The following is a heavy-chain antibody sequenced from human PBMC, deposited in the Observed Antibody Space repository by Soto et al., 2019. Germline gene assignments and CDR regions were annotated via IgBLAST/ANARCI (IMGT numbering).Heavy chain of an antibody. D-gene: IGHD3-16*01. CDR1: GFTFSTYS. CDR3: ASDRFGGVSFFDS. Sequence: EVQLVESGGGLVQPGGSLRLSCAASGFTFSTYSMNWVRQAPGKGLEWVSYISSSSGTIYYADSVKGRFTISRDKAKNSLYLQMNSLRAEDTAVYYCASDRFGGVSFFDSWGQGTLVTVSS. CDR2: ISSSSGTI. J-gene: IGHJ4*02. V-gene: IGHV3-48*01.